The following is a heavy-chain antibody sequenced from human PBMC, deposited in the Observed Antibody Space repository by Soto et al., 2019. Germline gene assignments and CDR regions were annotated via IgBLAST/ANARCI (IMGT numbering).Heavy chain of an antibody. CDR2: ISYDGSDK. J-gene: IGHJ4*02. CDR3: ARDYYKYYDSSGYYRSPAY. D-gene: IGHD3-22*01. V-gene: IGHV3-30-3*01. CDR1: GLTFSSYA. Sequence: HHGGSMRLSCPASGLTFSSYAMHWVRQDPGKGLEWVALISYDGSDKDYADSVKGRFTISRDNSRNTLFLQMNSLRAEDTAVYYCARDYYKYYDSSGYYRSPAYWGQGTLVTVSS.